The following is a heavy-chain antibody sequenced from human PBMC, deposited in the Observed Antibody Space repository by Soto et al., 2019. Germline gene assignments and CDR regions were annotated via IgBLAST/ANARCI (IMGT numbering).Heavy chain of an antibody. Sequence: QVQLVESGGGVVQPGRSLRLSCAASGFTFSSYGMHWVRQAPGKGLEWVAVIWYDGSNKYYADSVKGRFTISRDNSXNXLFXQMNSLRAEDTAVYYCARGWNGYNWGLDYYYGMDVWGQGTTVTVSS. CDR2: IWYDGSNK. J-gene: IGHJ6*02. V-gene: IGHV3-33*01. CDR1: GFTFSSYG. D-gene: IGHD5-12*01. CDR3: ARGWNGYNWGLDYYYGMDV.